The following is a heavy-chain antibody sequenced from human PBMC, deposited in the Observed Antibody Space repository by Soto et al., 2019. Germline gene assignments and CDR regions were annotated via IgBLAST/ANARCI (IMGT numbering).Heavy chain of an antibody. J-gene: IGHJ6*02. D-gene: IGHD2-15*01. CDR1: GYTFTSYY. CDR2: INPSGGST. CDR3: ARDSRFIAPLALSWYYYGMDV. Sequence: QVQLVQSGAEVKKPGASVKVSCKASGYTFTSYYMHWVRQAPGQGLEWMGIINPSGGSTSYAQKFRGRVTRTRDTSTSTVYMELSSRRSEDTALYYCARDSRFIAPLALSWYYYGMDVWGQGTTVTVSS. V-gene: IGHV1-46*01.